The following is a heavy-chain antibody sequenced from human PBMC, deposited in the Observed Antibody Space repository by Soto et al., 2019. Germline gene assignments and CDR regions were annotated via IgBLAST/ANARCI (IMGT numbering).Heavy chain of an antibody. J-gene: IGHJ4*02. Sequence: GGSLRLSCAASGFSFAGYALTWVRLAPGKGLEWVASISGGGGSTYYTDSVKGRLSISRDNSNRVVYLQMGGLTAGDTAVYYCAKTETFNGYYNAFDYWGQGTRVTVS. CDR2: ISGGGGST. CDR1: GFSFAGYA. V-gene: IGHV3-23*01. D-gene: IGHD3-9*01. CDR3: AKTETFNGYYNAFDY.